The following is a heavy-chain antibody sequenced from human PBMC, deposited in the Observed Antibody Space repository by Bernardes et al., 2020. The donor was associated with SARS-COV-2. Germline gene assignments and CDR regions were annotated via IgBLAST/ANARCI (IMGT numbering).Heavy chain of an antibody. CDR1: GYTLTELS. D-gene: IGHD2-2*02. CDR2: FDPEDGET. J-gene: IGHJ5*02. V-gene: IGHV1-24*01. Sequence: ASVKVSCKVSGYTLTELSMHWVRQAPGKGLEWMGGFDPEDGETIYAQKFQGRVTMTEDTSTDTAYMELSSLRSEDTAVYYCATAPPYCSSTSCYTRGTWFDPWGQGTLVTVSS. CDR3: ATAPPYCSSTSCYTRGTWFDP.